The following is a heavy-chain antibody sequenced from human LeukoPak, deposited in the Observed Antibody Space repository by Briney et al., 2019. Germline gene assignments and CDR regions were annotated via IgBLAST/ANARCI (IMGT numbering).Heavy chain of an antibody. Sequence: PGRSLRLSCAASGFTFDDYAMHWVRQAPGKGLEWVSGISWNSGSIGYADSVKGRFTISRDNAKNSLYLQMNSLRAEDMALYYCAKLATTAAFDIWGQGTMVTVSS. CDR2: ISWNSGSI. D-gene: IGHD1-26*01. CDR1: GFTFDDYA. V-gene: IGHV3-9*03. CDR3: AKLATTAAFDI. J-gene: IGHJ3*02.